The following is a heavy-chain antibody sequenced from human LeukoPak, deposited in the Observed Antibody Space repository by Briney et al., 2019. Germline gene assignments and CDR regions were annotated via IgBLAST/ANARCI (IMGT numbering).Heavy chain of an antibody. J-gene: IGHJ4*02. D-gene: IGHD4-17*01. V-gene: IGHV4-61*02. Sequence: PSQTLSLTCTVSGGSISSGSYYWSWSRQPAGKGLEWIGRIYTSGSTNYNPSLKSRVTISIDTSKNQFSLKLSSVTAADTAVYDCARKGATVTTGYAFDYWGQGTLVTVPS. CDR3: ARKGATVTTGYAFDY. CDR2: IYTSGST. CDR1: GGSISSGSYY.